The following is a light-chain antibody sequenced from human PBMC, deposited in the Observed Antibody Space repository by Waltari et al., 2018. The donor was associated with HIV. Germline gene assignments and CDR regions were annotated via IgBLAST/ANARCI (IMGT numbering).Light chain of an antibody. V-gene: IGLV1-44*01. CDR1: RSNIGSNT. J-gene: IGLJ3*02. CDR3: AAWDDSLNGWV. CDR2: SNT. Sequence: QSVLTQPPSASGTPGQRVTISCSGSRSNIGSNTVSWYQQLPGTAPKLFIYSNTQRPSGFPYRFSGCKSGTSASLAISGLQSEDEADYYCAAWDDSLNGWVFGGGTKLTVV.